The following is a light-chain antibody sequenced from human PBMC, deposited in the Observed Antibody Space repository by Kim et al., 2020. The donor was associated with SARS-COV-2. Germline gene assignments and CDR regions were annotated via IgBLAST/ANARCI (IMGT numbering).Light chain of an antibody. CDR3: QSWDSSTGRV. Sequence: SYELTQPPSVSVSPGQTASITCSGDKLGDKYACWYQQKPGQSPVLVIYHDSKRPSGIPERFSGSNSGNTATLTISGTQAMDEADYYCQSWDSSTGRVFGTGTKVTVL. CDR1: KLGDKY. CDR2: HDS. V-gene: IGLV3-1*01. J-gene: IGLJ1*01.